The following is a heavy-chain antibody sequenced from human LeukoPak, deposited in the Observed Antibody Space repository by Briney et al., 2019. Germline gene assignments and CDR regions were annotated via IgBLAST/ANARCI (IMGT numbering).Heavy chain of an antibody. CDR2: INHSGST. CDR3: ARVLFGYYFP. D-gene: IGHD3-22*01. Sequence: KPSETLSLTCAVYGGSFSGYYWSWIRQPPGKGREWIGDINHSGSTNYNPSLKSRVTISVDTSKNQFSLKLSSVTAADTAVYYCARVLFGYYFPWGQGTLVTVSS. CDR1: GGSFSGYY. V-gene: IGHV4-34*01. J-gene: IGHJ5*02.